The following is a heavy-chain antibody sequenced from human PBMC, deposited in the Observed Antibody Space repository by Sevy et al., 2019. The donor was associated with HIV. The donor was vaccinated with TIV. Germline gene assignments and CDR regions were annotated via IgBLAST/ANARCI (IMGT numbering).Heavy chain of an antibody. D-gene: IGHD3-9*01. Sequence: GGSLRLSCRVSGISFTTSGMHWVRQAPGKGLEWVAVISYHGRDKFYAESVKGRSNISSDNSKNMVYLQIDSLGPEDTAVYYCAKDFTGYNGLDVWGQGTMVTVSS. CDR1: GISFTTSG. CDR2: ISYHGRDK. V-gene: IGHV3-30*18. J-gene: IGHJ6*02. CDR3: AKDFTGYNGLDV.